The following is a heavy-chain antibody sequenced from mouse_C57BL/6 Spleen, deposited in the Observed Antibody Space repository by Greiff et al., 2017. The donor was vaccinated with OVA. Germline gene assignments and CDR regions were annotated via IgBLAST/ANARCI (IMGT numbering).Heavy chain of an antibody. Sequence: EVQLMESGPGLVKPSQSLSLTCSVTGYSITSGYYWNWIRQFPGNKLEWMGYISYDGSNNYNPSLKNRISITRDTSKNQFFLKLNSVTTEDTATYYCARDDDGYPFAYWGQGTLVTVSA. V-gene: IGHV3-6*01. CDR3: ARDDDGYPFAY. J-gene: IGHJ3*01. CDR2: ISYDGSN. CDR1: GYSITSGYY. D-gene: IGHD2-3*01.